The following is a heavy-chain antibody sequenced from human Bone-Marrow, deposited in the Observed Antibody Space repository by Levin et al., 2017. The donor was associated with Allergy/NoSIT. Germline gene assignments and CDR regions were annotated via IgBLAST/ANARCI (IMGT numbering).Heavy chain of an antibody. D-gene: IGHD1-26*01. V-gene: IGHV3-23*01. Sequence: GGSLRLSCAASGFTFSSYAMNWVRQAPGKGLEWVSSISAIGGTNTYYADSVKGRFIISRHNSKNILYLQMNSLRADDTALYYCAKDLRLPMDVGWGQGTLVTVSS. CDR3: AKDLRLPMDVG. CDR1: GFTFSSYA. CDR2: ISAIGGTNT. J-gene: IGHJ4*02.